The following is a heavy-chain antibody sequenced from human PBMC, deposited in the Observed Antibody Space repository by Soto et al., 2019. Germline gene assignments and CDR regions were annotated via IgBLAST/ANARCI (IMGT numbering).Heavy chain of an antibody. Sequence: GGSLRLSCAASGVTFSSYGMHWVRQAPGKGLEWVAVISYDGSNKYYADSVKGRFTISRDNSKNTLYLQMNSLRAEDTAVYYCARYCSGGSCYDSCGQGALVSVSS. J-gene: IGHJ5*01. CDR2: ISYDGSNK. CDR3: ARYCSGGSCYDS. CDR1: GVTFSSYG. V-gene: IGHV3-30*03. D-gene: IGHD2-15*01.